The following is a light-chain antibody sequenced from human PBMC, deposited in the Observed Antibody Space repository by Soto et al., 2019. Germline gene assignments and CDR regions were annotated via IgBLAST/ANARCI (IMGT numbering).Light chain of an antibody. CDR2: DVS. CDR1: SSDVGGYNY. V-gene: IGLV2-14*01. J-gene: IGLJ2*01. Sequence: QSALTQPASVSGSPGQSITISCTGTSSDVGGYNYVSWYQQHPGKAPKLMIYDVSNRPSGVSNRFSGSKSGNTASLTISGLQAEDEADYYCNSYPSNSTLFGGGPQLNVL. CDR3: NSYPSNSTL.